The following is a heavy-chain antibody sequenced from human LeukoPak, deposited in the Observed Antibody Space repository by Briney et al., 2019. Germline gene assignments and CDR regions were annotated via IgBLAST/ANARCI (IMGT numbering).Heavy chain of an antibody. CDR3: ARDKGMAITIFGLAPDAFDI. CDR2: IYYSGST. D-gene: IGHD3-3*01. Sequence: SETLSLTCTVSGGSISSYYRSWIRQPPGKGLEWIGYIYYSGSTNYNPSLKSRVTISVDTSKNQFSLKLSSVTAADTAVYCCARDKGMAITIFGLAPDAFDIWGQGTMVTVSS. V-gene: IGHV4-59*01. J-gene: IGHJ3*02. CDR1: GGSISSYY.